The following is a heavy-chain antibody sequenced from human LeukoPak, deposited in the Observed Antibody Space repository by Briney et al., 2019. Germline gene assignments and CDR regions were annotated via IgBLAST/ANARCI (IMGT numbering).Heavy chain of an antibody. J-gene: IGHJ4*02. CDR2: VSGSGRGENT. Sequence: PGGSLRLSCAASGFTFSSYGMSWVRQAPGKGLEWVSNVSGSGRGENTYYADSVKGRFTISRDNSKNTLYLQMNSLRAEDTAVYYCAREKEAAAGQTYYFDYWGQGTLVTVSS. D-gene: IGHD6-13*01. CDR1: GFTFSSYG. V-gene: IGHV3-23*01. CDR3: AREKEAAAGQTYYFDY.